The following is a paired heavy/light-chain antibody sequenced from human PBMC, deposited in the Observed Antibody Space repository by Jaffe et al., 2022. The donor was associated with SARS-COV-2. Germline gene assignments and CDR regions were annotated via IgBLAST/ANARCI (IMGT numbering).Heavy chain of an antibody. D-gene: IGHD4-4*01. J-gene: IGHJ6*02. Sequence: QVQLVQSGAEVKKPGASVKVSCKASGYTFTSYYMHWVRQAPGQGLEWMGIINPSGGSTSYAQKFQGRVTMTRDTSTSTVYMELSSLRSEDTAVYYCASAVAVTTSYYYYYYGMDVWGQGTTVTVSS. CDR3: ASAVAVTTSYYYYYYGMDV. V-gene: IGHV1-46*01. CDR2: INPSGGST. CDR1: GYTFTSYY.
Light chain of an antibody. V-gene: IGKV4-1*01. CDR3: QQYYSTPVT. CDR1: QSVLYSSNNKNY. Sequence: DIVMTQSPDSLAVSLGERATINCKSSQSVLYSSNNKNYLAWYQQKPGQPPKLLIYWASTRESGVPDRFSGSGSGTDFTLTISSLQAEDVAVYYCQQYYSTPVTFGQGTKVEIK. CDR2: WAS. J-gene: IGKJ1*01.